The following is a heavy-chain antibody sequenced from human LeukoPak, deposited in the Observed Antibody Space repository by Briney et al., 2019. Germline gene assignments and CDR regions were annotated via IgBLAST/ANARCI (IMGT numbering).Heavy chain of an antibody. D-gene: IGHD5-24*01. Sequence: GGSLRLSCAASGFNFGTHWMTWVRQAPGKGLECVAIIKKDGSEKYHVDSVKGRFTISRDNAKNSLSLQMTSLRAEDTAVYYCGTGWAVDFWGQGTLVTVSS. J-gene: IGHJ4*02. CDR3: GTGWAVDF. V-gene: IGHV3-7*01. CDR2: IKKDGSEK. CDR1: GFNFGTHW.